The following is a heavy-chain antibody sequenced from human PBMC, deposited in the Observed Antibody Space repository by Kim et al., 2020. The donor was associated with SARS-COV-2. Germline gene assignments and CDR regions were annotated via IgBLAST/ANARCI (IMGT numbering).Heavy chain of an antibody. V-gene: IGHV4-34*01. D-gene: IGHD3-22*01. J-gene: IGHJ4*02. CDR3: ARGVITTGFDY. CDR2: ST. Sequence: STNNNPSRKSRLTISIDTSKNHLSLKLTSVTAADTAVYYCARGVITTGFDYWGQGTLVTVSS.